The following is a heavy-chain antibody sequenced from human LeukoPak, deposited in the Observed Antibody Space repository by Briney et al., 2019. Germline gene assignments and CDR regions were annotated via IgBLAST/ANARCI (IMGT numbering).Heavy chain of an antibody. D-gene: IGHD3-22*01. CDR2: ISSSGSTI. CDR1: GFTFSDYY. Sequence: GGSLRLSCAASGFTFSDYYMSWIRQAPGKGLEWVSYISSSGSTIYYADSVKGRFTISRDNAKNSLYLQMNSLRAEDTAVYYCAGARVLVVVIDYFDYWGQGTLVTVSS. V-gene: IGHV3-11*01. CDR3: AGARVLVVVIDYFDY. J-gene: IGHJ4*02.